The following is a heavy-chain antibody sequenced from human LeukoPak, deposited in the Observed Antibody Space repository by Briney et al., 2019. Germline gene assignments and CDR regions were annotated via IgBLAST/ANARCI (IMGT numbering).Heavy chain of an antibody. D-gene: IGHD5-12*01. V-gene: IGHV3-30-3*01. Sequence: GRSLRLSCAASGFTFSSYAMHWVRQAPGKGLEWVAVISYDGSNKYYADSVKGRFTISRDNSKNTLYLQMNSLRAEGTAVYYCARTPHPVATRHLDYWGQGTLVTVSS. CDR1: GFTFSSYA. CDR3: ARTPHPVATRHLDY. CDR2: ISYDGSNK. J-gene: IGHJ4*02.